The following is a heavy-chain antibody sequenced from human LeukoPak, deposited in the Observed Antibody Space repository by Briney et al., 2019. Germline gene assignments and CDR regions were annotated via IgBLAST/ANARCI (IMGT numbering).Heavy chain of an antibody. Sequence: GESLKISCKGSGYSFTSYLIGWVRQMPGKVLGWRWIIYPGDTDTRYSPSFQSQVTITTDNSITTAYLQWSSLKASDTAMYYCERLVGYSGWFDYWGQGTMVTVSS. CDR1: GYSFTSYL. D-gene: IGHD5-12*01. V-gene: IGHV5-51*01. CDR3: ERLVGYSGWFDY. J-gene: IGHJ4*02. CDR2: IYPGDTDT.